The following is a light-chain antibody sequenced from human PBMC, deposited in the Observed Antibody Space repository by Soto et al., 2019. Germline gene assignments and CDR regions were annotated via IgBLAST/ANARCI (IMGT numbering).Light chain of an antibody. CDR1: SSNIGSNT. CDR3: VAWDDSLNGYVV. V-gene: IGLV1-44*01. J-gene: IGLJ2*01. Sequence: QSALTQPPSASGTPGQRVTISCSGSSSNIGSNTVNWYQQLPGTAPKLVIYSNNQRPSGVPGRFSGSQSGTSASLAISGLQSEDEADYYCVAWDDSLNGYVVFGGGTKVTVL. CDR2: SNN.